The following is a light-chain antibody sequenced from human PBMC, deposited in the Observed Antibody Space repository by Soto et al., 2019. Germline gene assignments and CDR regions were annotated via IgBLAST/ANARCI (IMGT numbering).Light chain of an antibody. Sequence: EIVMTQSPATLSVSPGERATLSYRASQSISINLAWYQHKPGQAPRLLIYDASTRATGIPVRFSGSGSGTEFTLTISSLQSEDFAVYYCQQYNNWPPSYTFGQGTKLEIK. V-gene: IGKV3-15*01. CDR2: DAS. J-gene: IGKJ2*01. CDR3: QQYNNWPPSYT. CDR1: QSISIN.